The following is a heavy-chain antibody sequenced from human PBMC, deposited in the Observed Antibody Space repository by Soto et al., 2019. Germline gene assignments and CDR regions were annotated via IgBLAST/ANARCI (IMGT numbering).Heavy chain of an antibody. CDR3: ARVQSGSNYGYYYYAMDV. J-gene: IGHJ6*02. V-gene: IGHV3-33*01. CDR2: IWYDGSNK. D-gene: IGHD4-4*01. CDR1: GFTFTSFG. Sequence: GRSLRLSCAASGFTFTSFGMHWVRQAPGKGLEWVAVIWYDGSNKHYADSVKGRFTISRDNTKNTLYLQMSSLRADDTAVYYCARVQSGSNYGYYYYAMDVWGQGTTVTVSS.